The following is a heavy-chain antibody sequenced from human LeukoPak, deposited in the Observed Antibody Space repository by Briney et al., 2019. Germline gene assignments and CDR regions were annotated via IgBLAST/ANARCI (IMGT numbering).Heavy chain of an antibody. V-gene: IGHV3-74*01. D-gene: IGHD2-8*02. J-gene: IGHJ4*02. CDR2: IDTDESRT. CDR1: GFTLSSYW. Sequence: GGSLRLSCAASGFTLSSYWMHWVRHVPGEGLVWVSRIDTDESRTNYADSVKGRFTISRDNAKNTLYLQMNSLRAEDTAVYYCTRGLLGIDYWGQGTLVTVSS. CDR3: TRGLLGIDY.